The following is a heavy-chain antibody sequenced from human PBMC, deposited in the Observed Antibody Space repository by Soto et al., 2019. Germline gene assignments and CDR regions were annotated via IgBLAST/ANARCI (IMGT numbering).Heavy chain of an antibody. CDR1: GFTFSNAW. V-gene: IGHV3-15*01. CDR2: IKSKTDGGTT. CDR3: TTPSSLRYLSPFDI. J-gene: IGHJ3*02. Sequence: AGGSLRLSCAASGFTFSNAWMSWVRQAPGKGLEWVGRIKSKTDGGTTDYAAPVKGRFTISRDDSKNTLYLQMNSLKTEDTAVYYCTTPSSLRYLSPFDIRGQGTMVTVSS. D-gene: IGHD3-9*01.